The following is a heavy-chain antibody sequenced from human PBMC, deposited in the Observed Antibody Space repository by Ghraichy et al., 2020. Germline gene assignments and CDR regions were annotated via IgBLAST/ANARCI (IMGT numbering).Heavy chain of an antibody. J-gene: IGHJ4*02. D-gene: IGHD3-22*01. CDR3: ARDGLGNSMIRAPMGYFDY. CDR1: GGSISSGGYY. Sequence: SETLSLTCTVSGGSISSGGYYWSWIRQHPGKGLEWIGYIYYSGSTYYNPSLKSRVTISVDTSKNQFSLKLSSVTAADTAVYYCARDGLGNSMIRAPMGYFDYWGQGTLVTVSS. V-gene: IGHV4-31*03. CDR2: IYYSGST.